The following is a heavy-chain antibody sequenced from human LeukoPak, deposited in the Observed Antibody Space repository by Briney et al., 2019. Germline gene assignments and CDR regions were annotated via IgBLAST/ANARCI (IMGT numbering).Heavy chain of an antibody. Sequence: SETLSLTCTVSGGSIGSFYWSWIRQPPGKGLEWIGHIYTSGSTSYNPSLKSRVTISVDTSKNQFSLRLTSVTAADTAVYYCARLYYYGSGSYYYYYIDVWGKGTTVTVSS. CDR3: ARLYYYGSGSYYYYYIDV. CDR1: GGSIGSFY. V-gene: IGHV4-4*09. D-gene: IGHD3-10*01. J-gene: IGHJ6*03. CDR2: IYTSGST.